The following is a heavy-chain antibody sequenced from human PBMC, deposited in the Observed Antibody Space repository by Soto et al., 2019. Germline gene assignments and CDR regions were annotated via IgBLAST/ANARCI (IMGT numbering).Heavy chain of an antibody. Sequence: QVQLVESGGGVVQPGKSLRLSCAASGFTFSHYAMHWVRQAPGKGLEWVALISYVGSNQYYADSVEGRFTISRDNSENTLYLHMNSLRADDTPVYYCAREPYDGYNDNTFDFWGQGTLVTVSS. CDR1: GFTFSHYA. CDR3: AREPYDGYNDNTFDF. D-gene: IGHD3-16*01. CDR2: ISYVGSNQ. J-gene: IGHJ4*02. V-gene: IGHV3-30-3*01.